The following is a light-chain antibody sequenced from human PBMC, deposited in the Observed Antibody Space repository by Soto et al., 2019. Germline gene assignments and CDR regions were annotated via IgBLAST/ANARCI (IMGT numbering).Light chain of an antibody. Sequence: EIVLTQSPVTLSLSPGERATLSCRASQSVSRTYLAWYQHKPGQAPRLLIYGASNRATGIPDRFSGSGSGTDFTLTISRLEPEDFAVYYCQQYSHSPLMYTFGQGTKLEIK. CDR3: QQYSHSPLMYT. J-gene: IGKJ2*01. CDR1: QSVSRTY. V-gene: IGKV3-20*01. CDR2: GAS.